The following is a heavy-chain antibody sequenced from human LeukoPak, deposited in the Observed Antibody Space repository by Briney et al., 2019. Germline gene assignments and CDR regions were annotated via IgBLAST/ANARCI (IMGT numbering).Heavy chain of an antibody. J-gene: IGHJ3*02. V-gene: IGHV5-51*01. D-gene: IGHD2-21*01. CDR2: IYPYDSDT. Sequence: GESLKISCKGSGYSFTTYSIGWVRQMPGKGLEWMGIIYPYDSDTRYSPSFQGQVTISADMSISTAYLEWSSLKASDTAMYYCAKHFSGGDYDAFEIWGQGTLLTVSP. CDR3: AKHFSGGDYDAFEI. CDR1: GYSFTTYS.